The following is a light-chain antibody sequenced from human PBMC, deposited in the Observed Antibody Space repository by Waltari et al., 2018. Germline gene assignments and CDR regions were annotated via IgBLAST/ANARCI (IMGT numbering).Light chain of an antibody. Sequence: EIVMTQSPDPLSVSPGERATFSYRAGQSVSSNLAWYQQKPGQAPRLLIYEAATRATSIPARFSGSGSGTDFTLTISSLQSEDSAVYYCQQYNHWPPITFGQGTRLEIK. CDR1: QSVSSN. CDR2: EAA. J-gene: IGKJ5*01. V-gene: IGKV3-15*01. CDR3: QQYNHWPPIT.